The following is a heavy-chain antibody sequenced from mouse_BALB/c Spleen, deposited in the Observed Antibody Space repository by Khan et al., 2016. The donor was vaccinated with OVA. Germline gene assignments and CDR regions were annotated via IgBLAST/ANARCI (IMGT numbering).Heavy chain of an antibody. D-gene: IGHD4-1*01. CDR2: MSSGGDYT. J-gene: IGHJ3*01. CDR3: ASHLTGSFAY. Sequence: EVQGVESGGDLVKPGGSLKLSCAASGFTFSSYSMSWVRQIPDKRLEWVATMSSGGDYTYYPDSVKGRFTISRDNAKNTLYLQMSSLKSEDTARYYCASHLTGSFAYWGQGTLVTVSA. V-gene: IGHV5-6*01. CDR1: GFTFSSYS.